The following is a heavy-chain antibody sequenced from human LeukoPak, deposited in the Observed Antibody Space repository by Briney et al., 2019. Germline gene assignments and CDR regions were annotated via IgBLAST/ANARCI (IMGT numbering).Heavy chain of an antibody. V-gene: IGHV1-2*02. D-gene: IGHD3-9*01. Sequence: EASVKVSCKASGYTFTGYYMHWVRHAPGQGLEWMGWINPNSGGTNYAQKFQGRVTMTRDTSISTAYMELSRLRSDDTAVYYCARGIRYYDILTGYTTFDYWGQGTLVTVSS. J-gene: IGHJ4*02. CDR1: GYTFTGYY. CDR3: ARGIRYYDILTGYTTFDY. CDR2: INPNSGGT.